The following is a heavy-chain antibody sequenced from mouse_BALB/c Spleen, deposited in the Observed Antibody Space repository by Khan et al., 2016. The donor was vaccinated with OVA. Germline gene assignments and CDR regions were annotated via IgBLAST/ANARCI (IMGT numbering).Heavy chain of an antibody. CDR1: GYTFTTYW. V-gene: IGHV1-87*01. CDR3: ARGGITTGYFDD. CDR2: IYPGDGNT. D-gene: IGHD1-1*01. Sequence: QIQLVQSGTELARPGASVKLSCKASGYTFTTYWMQWVKQRPGQGLEWIGAIYPGDGNTRYTQKFKGKATLTADKSSSTAYMQLSSLASEDSAVYYWARGGITTGYFDDWGQGTTLTVSS. J-gene: IGHJ2*01.